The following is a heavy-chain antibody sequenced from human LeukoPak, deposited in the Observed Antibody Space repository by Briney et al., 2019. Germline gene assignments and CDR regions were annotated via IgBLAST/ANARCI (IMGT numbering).Heavy chain of an antibody. Sequence: PGGSLRLSCVASGFTFSSYTMNWVRQAPGKGLEWVSAISGSGGSTYYADSVKGRFTISRDNSKNTLYLQMNSLRAEDTAVYYCAKDPGLEEVLSGWSHAEYFQHWGQGTLVTVSS. CDR1: GFTFSSYT. CDR3: AKDPGLEEVLSGWSHAEYFQH. J-gene: IGHJ1*01. V-gene: IGHV3-23*01. CDR2: ISGSGGST. D-gene: IGHD6-19*01.